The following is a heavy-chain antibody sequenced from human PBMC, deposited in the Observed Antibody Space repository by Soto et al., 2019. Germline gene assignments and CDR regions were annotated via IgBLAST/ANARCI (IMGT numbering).Heavy chain of an antibody. J-gene: IGHJ6*02. D-gene: IGHD2-15*01. CDR1: GYTFTGYY. CDR3: ARAGYCSGGSCYGPWAYYYYGMDV. CDR2: INPNSGGT. Sequence: SVKVSCKASGYTFTGYYMHRVRQAPGQGLEWMGWINPNSGGTNYAQKFQGWVTMTRDTSISTAYMELSRLRSDDTAVYYCARAGYCSGGSCYGPWAYYYYGMDVWGQGTTVTAP. V-gene: IGHV1-2*04.